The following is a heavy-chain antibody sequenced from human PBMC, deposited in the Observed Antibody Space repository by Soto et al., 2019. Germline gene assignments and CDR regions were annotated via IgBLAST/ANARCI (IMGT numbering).Heavy chain of an antibody. CDR1: GFTFSSYG. CDR2: ISYDGSNK. D-gene: IGHD6-13*01. J-gene: IGHJ6*02. Sequence: GGSLRLSCAASGFTFSSYGMHWVRQAPGKGLEWVAVISYDGSNKYYADSVKGRFTISRDNSKNTLYLQMNSLRAEDTAVYYCLIDDRAAAVPRDYYYGMDVWGQGTTVTVSS. V-gene: IGHV3-30*03. CDR3: LIDDRAAAVPRDYYYGMDV.